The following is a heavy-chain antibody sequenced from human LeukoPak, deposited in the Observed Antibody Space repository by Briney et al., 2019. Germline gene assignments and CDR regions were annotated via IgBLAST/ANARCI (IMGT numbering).Heavy chain of an antibody. J-gene: IGHJ4*02. CDR3: VRDHDYYFGY. CDR2: ITTSIDII. Sequence: GGSLRLSCAAPGVALWSYNINWVRQAPGKGLEWISYITTSIDIISYADSVKGRFTISRDNAKNSLYLQMDSLRDEDTAVYYCVRDHDYYFGYWGQGILVTVSA. CDR1: GVALWSYN. D-gene: IGHD3-16*01. V-gene: IGHV3-48*02.